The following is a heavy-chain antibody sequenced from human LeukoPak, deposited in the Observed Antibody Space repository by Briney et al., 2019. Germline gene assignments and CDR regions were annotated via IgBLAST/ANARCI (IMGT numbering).Heavy chain of an antibody. CDR3: ARDGYSSNWYFDY. D-gene: IGHD6-13*01. Sequence: GGSLRLSCAASGFTFSSYWMTWVRQAPGKGLERVANIKQDGSVKYYVDSVKGRFTISRDNAKNSLYLQMDGLRAEDTAVYYCARDGYSSNWYFDYWGQGTPVPVSS. CDR1: GFTFSSYW. V-gene: IGHV3-7*01. J-gene: IGHJ4*02. CDR2: IKQDGSVK.